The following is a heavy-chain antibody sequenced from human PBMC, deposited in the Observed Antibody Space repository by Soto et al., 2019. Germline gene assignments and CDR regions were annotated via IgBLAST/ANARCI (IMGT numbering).Heavy chain of an antibody. V-gene: IGHV3-73*02. CDR2: IRSKAYDYAT. CDR1: GFTFSGST. D-gene: IGHD3-3*01. CDR3: SRHGAYDFCSGSFDP. Sequence: EVQLVESGGGLVQPGGSLTLSCEASGFTFSGSTIHWVRQASGKGLEWVGRIRSKAYDYATAYTGQLRGRFNISRADSKNPAFLQMSSLETEDTAVYYCSRHGAYDFCSGSFDPWGQGTLVTVSS. J-gene: IGHJ5*02.